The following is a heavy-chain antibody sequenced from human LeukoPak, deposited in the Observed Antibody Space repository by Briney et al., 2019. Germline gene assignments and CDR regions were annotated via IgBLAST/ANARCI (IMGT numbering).Heavy chain of an antibody. Sequence: SETLSLTCAVYGGSFSGYYWSWIRQPPGKGLEWIGEIDHSGSTNYNPSLKSRVTISVDTSKNQFSLKLSSVTAADTAVYYCARSWAGMYYPFYYFDYWGQGTLVSVSS. V-gene: IGHV4-34*01. CDR3: ARSWAGMYYPFYYFDY. CDR1: GGSFSGYY. D-gene: IGHD1-26*01. CDR2: IDHSGST. J-gene: IGHJ4*02.